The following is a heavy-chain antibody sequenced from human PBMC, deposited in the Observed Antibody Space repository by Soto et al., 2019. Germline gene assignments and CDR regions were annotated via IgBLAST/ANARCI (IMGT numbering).Heavy chain of an antibody. V-gene: IGHV1-8*01. D-gene: IGHD6-13*01. CDR2: MNPNSGNT. J-gene: IGHJ6*01. Sequence: QVQLVQSGAEVKKPGASVKVSCKASGYTFTSYDINWVRQATGQGLEWMGWMNPNSGNTGYAQKFQGRVTMTRNTSISTANMELSSLRYEDTAVYYCERGDSSSWYAGYYYYYGMDVWGQGNTVTVSS. CDR3: ERGDSSSWYAGYYYYYGMDV. CDR1: GYTFTSYD.